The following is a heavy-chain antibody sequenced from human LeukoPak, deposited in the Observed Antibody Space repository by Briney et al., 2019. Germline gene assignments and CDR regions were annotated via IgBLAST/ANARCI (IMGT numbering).Heavy chain of an antibody. CDR1: GAFSSRFY. V-gene: IGHV4-59*13. Sequence: SETLCLTCTVSGAFSSRFYWSWVRQSPGKGLEWIGNIFFSGHSNYNPSLTGRVTISPDTSKSQFSLKMTSVTAADTALYYCARIDPLGYFDQWGQGTLFTVSS. CDR3: ARIDPLGYFDQ. CDR2: IFFSGHS. J-gene: IGHJ4*02.